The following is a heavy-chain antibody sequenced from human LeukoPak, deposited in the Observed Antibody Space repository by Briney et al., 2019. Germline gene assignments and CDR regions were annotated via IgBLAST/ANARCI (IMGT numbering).Heavy chain of an antibody. CDR1: GVTFSSHE. CDR2: ITSSGSTI. V-gene: IGHV3-48*03. Sequence: PGGSLRLSCAASGVTFSSHEMNWVRQAPGKGLEWVSYITSSGSTIHYADSVKGRFTISRDNAKNSLYLQMNSLRAEDTAVYYCARVTFNYFDYWGQGTLVTVSS. J-gene: IGHJ4*02. CDR3: ARVTFNYFDY. D-gene: IGHD1-14*01.